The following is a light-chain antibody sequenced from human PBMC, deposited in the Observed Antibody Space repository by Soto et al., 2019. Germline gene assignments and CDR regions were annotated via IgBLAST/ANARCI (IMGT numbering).Light chain of an antibody. CDR2: DAS. J-gene: IGKJ4*01. CDR3: QRRTNWPLT. V-gene: IGKV3-11*01. Sequence: EIVLTQSPDTLSLSLGERATLFCRASQRVAKFLAWYQQKGGQAPRLLIFDASTRATDVPGRFNGSGSGTAFTRTISRLEPEDSAVYYCQRRTNWPLTFGGGTKVEVK. CDR1: QRVAKF.